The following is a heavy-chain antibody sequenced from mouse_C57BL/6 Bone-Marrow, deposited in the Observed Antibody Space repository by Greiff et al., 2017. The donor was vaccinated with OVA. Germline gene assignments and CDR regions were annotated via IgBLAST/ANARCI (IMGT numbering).Heavy chain of an antibody. CDR1: GFTFSDAW. CDR2: IRNKANNHAT. J-gene: IGHJ3*01. D-gene: IGHD6-5*01. V-gene: IGHV6-6*01. Sequence: EVQVVESGGGLVQPGGSMKLSCAASGFTFSDAWMDWVRQSPEKGLEWVAEIRNKANNHATYYAESVKGRFTISRDDSKSSVYLQMNSLRAEDTGIYYCTREALCPRGPWFAYWGQGTLVTVSA. CDR3: TREALCPRGPWFAY.